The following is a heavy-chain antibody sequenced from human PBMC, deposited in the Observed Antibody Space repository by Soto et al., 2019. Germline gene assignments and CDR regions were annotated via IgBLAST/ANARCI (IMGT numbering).Heavy chain of an antibody. CDR1: GYTFTSYA. J-gene: IGHJ4*02. Sequence: GASVKVSCKASGYTFTSYAMHWVRQAPGQRLEWMGWINAGNGNTKYSQKFQGRVTITRDTSASTAYMELSSLRSEDTAVYYCARVLSSSGYATEGYWGQGTLVTVYS. CDR2: INAGNGNT. V-gene: IGHV1-3*01. D-gene: IGHD3-22*01. CDR3: ARVLSSSGYATEGY.